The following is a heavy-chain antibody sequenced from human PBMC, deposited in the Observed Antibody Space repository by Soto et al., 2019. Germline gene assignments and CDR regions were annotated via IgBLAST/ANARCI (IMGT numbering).Heavy chain of an antibody. J-gene: IGHJ4*02. CDR1: GGSFSGYY. Sequence: QVHLQQWGAGLLKSSETLSLTCAVYGGSFSGYYWSWIRQPPGKGLEWIGEIKHSGITNYNPSLKSRVTKSVDTSKNQFSLNLTSMTAADTAVYYCARGSVDYNFWSGYYSRFYYFDFWGQGTLVTVSS. CDR3: ARGSVDYNFWSGYYSRFYYFDF. D-gene: IGHD3-3*01. V-gene: IGHV4-34*01. CDR2: IKHSGIT.